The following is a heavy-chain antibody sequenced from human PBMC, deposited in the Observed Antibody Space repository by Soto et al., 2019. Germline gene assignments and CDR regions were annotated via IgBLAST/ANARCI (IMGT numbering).Heavy chain of an antibody. CDR1: GFTFSSYA. CDR3: ASSHRPYYYGSGSNFDY. D-gene: IGHD3-10*01. J-gene: IGHJ4*02. Sequence: PGGSLRLSCAASGFTFSSYAMSWVRQAPGKGLEWVSAISGSGGSTYYADSVKGRFTISRDNSKSTLYLQMNSLRAEDTAVYYCASSHRPYYYGSGSNFDYWGQGTLVTVSS. CDR2: ISGSGGST. V-gene: IGHV3-23*01.